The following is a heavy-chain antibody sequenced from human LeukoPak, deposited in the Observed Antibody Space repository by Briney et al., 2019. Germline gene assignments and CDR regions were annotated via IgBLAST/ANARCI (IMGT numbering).Heavy chain of an antibody. D-gene: IGHD5-24*01. J-gene: IGHJ4*02. Sequence: PSETLSLTCTMCLVALCELDCGWGWQRPGKGLEWIGYISYSGSTNYKPSLKSRVTISLDTSKNQFSLKLSSVTAADTAVYYCARSNGYNSVVWDYWGQGTLVTVSS. V-gene: IGHV4-59*08. CDR3: ARSNGYNSVVWDY. CDR1: VALCELD. CDR2: ISYSGST.